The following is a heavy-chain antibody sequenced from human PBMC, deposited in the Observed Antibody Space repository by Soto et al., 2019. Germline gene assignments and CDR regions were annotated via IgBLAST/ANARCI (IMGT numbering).Heavy chain of an antibody. CDR2: IDPRDSQT. CDR3: ARQIYDSDTGPNFQYYFDS. Sequence: GEALKISWKGSGYSFAGYWITWVRQKPGKGGDRMGRIDPRDSQTYYSPSFRGHVTISATKSITTVFLQWSSLRASDTAMYYCARQIYDSDTGPNFQYYFDSWGQGTPVTVSS. J-gene: IGHJ4*02. D-gene: IGHD3-22*01. CDR1: GYSFAGYW. V-gene: IGHV5-10-1*01.